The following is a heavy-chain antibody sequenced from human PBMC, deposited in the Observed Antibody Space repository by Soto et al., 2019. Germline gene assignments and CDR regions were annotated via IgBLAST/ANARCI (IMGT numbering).Heavy chain of an antibody. CDR2: IIPIFGTA. V-gene: IGHV1-69*01. D-gene: IGHD3-3*01. J-gene: IGHJ5*02. CDR1: GGTFSSYA. Sequence: QVQLVQSGAEVKKPGSSVKVSCKASGGTFSSYAISWVRQAPGQGLEWMGGIIPIFGTANCAQKLQGRVTITADESTSTAYMELSSLRSEDTAVYYCARDLTDYDFNNWFDPWGQGTLVTVSS. CDR3: ARDLTDYDFNNWFDP.